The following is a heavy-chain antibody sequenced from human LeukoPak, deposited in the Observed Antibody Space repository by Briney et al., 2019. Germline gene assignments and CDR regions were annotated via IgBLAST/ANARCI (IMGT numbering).Heavy chain of an antibody. CDR3: TRVFPRGLYYYYYMDV. J-gene: IGHJ6*03. Sequence: SLRLSCTASGFTIGDYALSWVRQAPGKGLEWVGFIRSKAYGGTTEYAASVKGTFTISRDDVKSIAYLQMNSLKTEDRAVYYCTRVFPRGLYYYYYMDVWVKGTTVTVSS. V-gene: IGHV3-49*04. CDR1: GFTIGDYA. CDR2: IRSKAYGGTT.